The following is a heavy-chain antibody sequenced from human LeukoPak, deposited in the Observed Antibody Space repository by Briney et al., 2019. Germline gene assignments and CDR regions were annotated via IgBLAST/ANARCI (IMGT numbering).Heavy chain of an antibody. D-gene: IGHD3-22*01. CDR3: ARTVTVASYYYASSFFDY. CDR2: IYYSGST. V-gene: IGHV4-59*01. CDR1: GGSISSYY. J-gene: IGHJ4*02. Sequence: SETPSLTCTVSGGSISSYYWSWIRQPPRKGLEWIGYIYYSGSTNYNPSLKSRVTISVDTSKNQFSLKLSSVTAADTAVYYCARTVTVASYYYASSFFDYWGQGTLVTVSS.